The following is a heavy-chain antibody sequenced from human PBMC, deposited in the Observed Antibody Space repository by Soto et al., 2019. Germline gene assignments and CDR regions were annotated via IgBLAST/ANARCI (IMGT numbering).Heavy chain of an antibody. J-gene: IGHJ6*02. CDR1: GFTISNYG. D-gene: IGHD2-2*01. V-gene: IGHV3-30-3*01. CDR2: ISYDGTIT. CDR3: ATTRVGPCSSSICFSGIFDGMHV. Sequence: QVQLVESGGGVGQPGRSLRLSCAASGFTISNYGMHWVRQAPGKGLEWVAVISYDGTITYYADSVKGRFTISRDNSKNTLYLQMNSLRTEDTALYYCATTRVGPCSSSICFSGIFDGMHVWGQGTTVTVSS.